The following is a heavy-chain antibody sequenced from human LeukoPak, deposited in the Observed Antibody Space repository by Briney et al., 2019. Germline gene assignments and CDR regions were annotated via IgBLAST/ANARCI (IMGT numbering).Heavy chain of an antibody. Sequence: PGGSLRLSCAASGFTFSSYGMHWVRQAPGKGLEWVAVISYDGSNKYYADSVKGRFTISRDNSKNTLYLQMNSLRAEDTAVYYCAKVMYSGSYAWAFDIWGQGTMVTVSS. CDR1: GFTFSSYG. D-gene: IGHD1-26*01. CDR3: AKVMYSGSYAWAFDI. CDR2: ISYDGSNK. V-gene: IGHV3-30*18. J-gene: IGHJ3*02.